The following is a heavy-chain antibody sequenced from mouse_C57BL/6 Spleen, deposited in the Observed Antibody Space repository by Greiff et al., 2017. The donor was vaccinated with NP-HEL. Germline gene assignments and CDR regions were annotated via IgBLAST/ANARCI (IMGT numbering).Heavy chain of an antibody. J-gene: IGHJ1*03. CDR1: GYTFTSYW. CDR2: IDPSDSYT. CDR3: ARRGYGYFDV. Sequence: VQLQQPGAELVKPGASVKLSCKASGYTFTSYWMQWVKQRPGQGLEWIGEIDPSDSYTNYNQKFKGKATLTVDTSSSTAYMQLSSLTSEDSAVYYCARRGYGYFDVWGTGTTVTVSS. V-gene: IGHV1-50*01.